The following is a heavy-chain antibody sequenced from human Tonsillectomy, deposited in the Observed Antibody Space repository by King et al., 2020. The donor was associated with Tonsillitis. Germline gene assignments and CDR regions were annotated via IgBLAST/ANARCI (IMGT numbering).Heavy chain of an antibody. CDR3: ASYCSGGSCYALYH. D-gene: IGHD2-15*01. Sequence: VQLVESGAEVKKPGESLKISCKGSGYSFSDYWIGWVRQMPGKGLEWMGSIYPGDSDTTYSPSFQGQVTISADKSINTAYRQWSSLKASDTAMYYCASYCSGGSCYALYHWGQGTLVTVSS. J-gene: IGHJ4*02. CDR1: GYSFSDYW. V-gene: IGHV5-51*01. CDR2: IYPGDSDT.